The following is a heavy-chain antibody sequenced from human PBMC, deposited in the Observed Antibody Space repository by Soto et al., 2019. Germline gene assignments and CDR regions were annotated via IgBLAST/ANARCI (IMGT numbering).Heavy chain of an antibody. CDR3: ARAGFSYGHLLF. CDR1: GGPIKTGDYY. J-gene: IGHJ4*02. CDR2: VFYSGAT. Sequence: KPSETLSLTCNVSGGPIKTGDYYWNWIRQPPGKGLEWIGYVFYSGATNYSPPLKSRAAISMDTSKNQFSLSLTSVTAADTAVYYCARAGFSYGHLLFWGQGIRVTVSS. D-gene: IGHD3-10*01. V-gene: IGHV4-30-4*01.